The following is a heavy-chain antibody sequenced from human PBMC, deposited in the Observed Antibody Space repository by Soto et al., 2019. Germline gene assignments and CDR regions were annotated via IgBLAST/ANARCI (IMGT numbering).Heavy chain of an antibody. D-gene: IGHD2-2*02. Sequence: QLQLQESGSGLLRPSQTLSLTCAVSGGSISSGGYSWSWIRQASGKGLEWIAYINHSVSTYYNPSLKRRVAISPDRSPDRFSLKLTYVTAADTAVYYCARERGEYCSCTSCYRFTFNWFDTWGQGTLVTVSS. J-gene: IGHJ5*02. V-gene: IGHV4-30-2*01. CDR1: GGSISSGGYS. CDR3: ARERGEYCSCTSCYRFTFNWFDT. CDR2: INHSVST.